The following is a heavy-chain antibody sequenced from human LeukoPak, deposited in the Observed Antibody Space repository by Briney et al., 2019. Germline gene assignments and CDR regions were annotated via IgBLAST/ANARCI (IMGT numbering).Heavy chain of an antibody. J-gene: IGHJ3*02. CDR2: INKDGSKK. CDR1: GFTFRNDW. CDR3: ARATSPSSRSTYFDALDM. V-gene: IGHV3-7*01. Sequence: GGSLRLSCATSGFTFRNDWVTWVRQAQGKGLEWVANINKDGSKKNYVDSVKGRFTISRDNTKNSLFLQMNSLRAEDTAIYYCARATSPSSRSTYFDALDMWGQGTMVTVSS. D-gene: IGHD2/OR15-2a*01.